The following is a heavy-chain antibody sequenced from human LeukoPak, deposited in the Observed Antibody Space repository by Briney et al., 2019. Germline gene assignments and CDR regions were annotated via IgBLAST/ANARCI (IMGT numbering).Heavy chain of an antibody. CDR3: ARDRGSSSWSPHFDY. CDR1: GGSISSGSYC. CDR2: IYTSGST. D-gene: IGHD6-13*01. J-gene: IGHJ4*02. Sequence: KPSETLSLTCTVSGGSISSGSYCWSWIRQPAGEGLEWIGRIYTSGSTNYNPSLKSRVTISVDTSKNQFSLKLSSVTAADTAVYYCARDRGSSSWSPHFDYWGQGTLVTVSS. V-gene: IGHV4-61*02.